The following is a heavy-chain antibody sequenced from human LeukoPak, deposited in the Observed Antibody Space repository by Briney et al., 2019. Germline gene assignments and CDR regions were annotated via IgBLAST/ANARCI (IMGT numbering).Heavy chain of an antibody. Sequence: GSLRLSCAVSGFTFSSYWMHWVRQAPGKGLVWVSRIDRDGSRINYADSVKGRFTISRDNGKNTLFLQMNSLRAEDAAVYYCVRGNDYGGPHYWGQGTLVTVSS. CDR2: IDRDGSRI. V-gene: IGHV3-74*01. CDR3: VRGNDYGGPHY. J-gene: IGHJ4*02. D-gene: IGHD4-23*01. CDR1: GFTFSSYW.